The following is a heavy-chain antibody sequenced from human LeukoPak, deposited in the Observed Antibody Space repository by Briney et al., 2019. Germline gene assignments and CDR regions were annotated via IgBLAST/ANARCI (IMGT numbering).Heavy chain of an antibody. Sequence: GGSLRLSCAASGLTFSSYGMSWLRQAPGKGLEWVSFISGSGGSTYYVDSVKGRFTISRDNAKNTLYLQVNSLTARETAVYYCAKDPPIIVVVPEHPDYWGQRTLVTVSS. J-gene: IGHJ4*02. D-gene: IGHD3-22*01. V-gene: IGHV3-23*01. CDR2: ISGSGGST. CDR1: GLTFSSYG. CDR3: AKDPPIIVVVPEHPDY.